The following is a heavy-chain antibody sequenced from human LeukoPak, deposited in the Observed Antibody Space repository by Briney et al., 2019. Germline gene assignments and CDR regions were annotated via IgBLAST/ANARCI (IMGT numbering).Heavy chain of an antibody. D-gene: IGHD2-21*02. J-gene: IGHJ3*02. CDR2: IFYSGST. Sequence: PSGTLSLTCTVSGGSISSSSYYWGWIRQPPGKGLEWIGSIFYSGSTYNNPSLKSRVTISVDTSKNQFSLKLSSVTAADTAMYYCARLDPQHIVVVTASRGHAFDIWGQGTMVTVSS. CDR3: ARLDPQHIVVVTASRGHAFDI. CDR1: GGSISSSSYY. V-gene: IGHV4-39*01.